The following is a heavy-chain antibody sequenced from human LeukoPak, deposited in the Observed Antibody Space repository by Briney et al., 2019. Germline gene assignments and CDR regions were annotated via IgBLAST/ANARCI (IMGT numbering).Heavy chain of an antibody. CDR1: GFTFSSYA. D-gene: IGHD4-17*01. J-gene: IGHJ4*02. V-gene: IGHV3-23*01. CDR3: AKDRDYYGDYGALFDY. CDR2: ISGSGGST. Sequence: GGSLRLSCAASGFTFSSYAMSWVRQAPRKGLEWVSAISGSGGSTYYADSVKGQFTISRNNSKNTLYLQMNSLRAEDTAVYYCAKDRDYYGDYGALFDYWGQGTLVTVSS.